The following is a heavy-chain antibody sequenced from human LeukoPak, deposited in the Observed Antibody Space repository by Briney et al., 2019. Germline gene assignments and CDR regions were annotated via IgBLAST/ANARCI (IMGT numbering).Heavy chain of an antibody. V-gene: IGHV3-11*06. CDR3: ASSGSYKYFQH. J-gene: IGHJ1*01. Sequence: GGSLRLSCAASGFTFSDYFMSWIRQAPGKGQEWVSYISSDSSFTNYADSVKGRFTISRDNAKNSLYLQMDSLRVEDMVVYYCASSGSYKYFQHWGQGTLVTVSS. CDR1: GFTFSDYF. D-gene: IGHD1-26*01. CDR2: ISSDSSFT.